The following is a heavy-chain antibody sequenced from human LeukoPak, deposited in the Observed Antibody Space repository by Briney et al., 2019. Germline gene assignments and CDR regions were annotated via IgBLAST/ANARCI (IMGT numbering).Heavy chain of an antibody. CDR2: IYYSGST. D-gene: IGHD2-2*01. V-gene: IGHV4-30-4*08. J-gene: IGHJ6*03. CDR1: GGSISSGDYY. Sequence: SETLSLTCTVSGGSISSGDYYWSWIRQPPGKGLEWIGYIYYSGSTYYNPSLKSRVTMSVDTSKNQFSLKLSSVTAAGTAVYYCARVQIGSCSSTSCFPTHPYYYYMDVWGKGTTVTVSS. CDR3: ARVQIGSCSSTSCFPTHPYYYYMDV.